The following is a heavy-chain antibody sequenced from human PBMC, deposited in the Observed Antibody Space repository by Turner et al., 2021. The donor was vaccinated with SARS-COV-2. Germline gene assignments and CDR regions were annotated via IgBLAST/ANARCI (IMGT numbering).Heavy chain of an antibody. CDR1: GFTFSRNS. V-gene: IGHV3-21*01. J-gene: IGHJ3*02. CDR2: ISSSSIYI. Sequence: EMQLVESGGGLVKPGGSLRLSCAAYGFTFSRNSMNWVRQSPGMGLEWVSAISSSSIYIYFADSVKGPFTISRDNAKNSLYLQMNSLRAEDTAVYYCARARWHYYDSSGYYPDAFDIWGQGTMVTVSS. CDR3: ARARWHYYDSSGYYPDAFDI. D-gene: IGHD3-22*01.